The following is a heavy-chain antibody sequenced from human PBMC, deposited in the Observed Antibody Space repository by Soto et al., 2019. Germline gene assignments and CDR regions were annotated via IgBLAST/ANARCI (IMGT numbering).Heavy chain of an antibody. CDR1: GFTFSNAW. CDR3: ITDPSGSN. J-gene: IGHJ4*02. Sequence: EVQLVESGGGLVKPGGSLRLSCAASGFTFSNAWMTWVRQAPGKGLEWVGRIKTKADGETTNYAAPVKGRFTILRDDSRATLYLQMNSLKTDDTAVYYCITDPSGSNWGQGTLVTVSS. CDR2: IKTKADGETT. V-gene: IGHV3-15*01. D-gene: IGHD7-27*01.